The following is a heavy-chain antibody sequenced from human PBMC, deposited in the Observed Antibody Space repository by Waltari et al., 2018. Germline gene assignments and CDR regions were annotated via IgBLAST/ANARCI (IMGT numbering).Heavy chain of an antibody. V-gene: IGHV4-4*02. CDR1: GDSVTSPTW. CDR2: VLSTGKT. J-gene: IGHJ5*02. CDR3: ARDRGRGLYLDA. D-gene: IGHD2-15*01. Sequence: QLQLQESGPGLVKPSGTLSLSCAVSGDSVTSPTWWSWVRQSPQRGLEWLGQVLSTGKTNYSPSFASRVTMSLDASNNQFSLKVTSATAADTAVYYCARDRGRGLYLDAWGPGTLVTVSP.